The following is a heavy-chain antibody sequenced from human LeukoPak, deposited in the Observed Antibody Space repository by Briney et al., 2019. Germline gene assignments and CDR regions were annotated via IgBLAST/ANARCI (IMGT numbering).Heavy chain of an antibody. J-gene: IGHJ4*02. CDR3: AKDPRDYPD. CDR1: GFTFSTYG. D-gene: IGHD3-16*01. V-gene: IGHV3-30*02. Sequence: GGSLRLSCAASGFTFSTYGIHWVRQAPGKGLEWVAFIRYDGSNKYYTDSVKGRFTISRDNSKNTLYLQMNSLRPEDTAVYYCAKDPRDYPDWGQGTLVTVSS. CDR2: IRYDGSNK.